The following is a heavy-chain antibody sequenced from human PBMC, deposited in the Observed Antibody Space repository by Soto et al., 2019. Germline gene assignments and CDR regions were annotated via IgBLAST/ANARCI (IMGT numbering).Heavy chain of an antibody. D-gene: IGHD3-16*02. Sequence: ASVKVSCKASGYTFTSYGISWVRQAPGQGLEWMGWISAYNGNTNYAQKLQGRVTMTTDTSTSTAYMELRSLRSDDTAVYYCARVHDYIWGSYPVIDYRGQGALVTVPS. CDR1: GYTFTSYG. CDR3: ARVHDYIWGSYPVIDY. J-gene: IGHJ4*02. V-gene: IGHV1-18*01. CDR2: ISAYNGNT.